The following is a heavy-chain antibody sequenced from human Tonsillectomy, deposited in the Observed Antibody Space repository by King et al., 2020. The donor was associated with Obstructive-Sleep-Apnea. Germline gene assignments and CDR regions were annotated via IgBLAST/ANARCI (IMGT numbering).Heavy chain of an antibody. Sequence: VQLVESGGGLVQPGGSLRLSCAASGFTFSSYAMSWVRQAPGQGLEWVSAISGSGGGTYYAVSVKGRVTISRDNSKSTRYLQMNSLRAEDTAVYYCAPIWSGYCGGDCYYAWGQGTLVTVSS. CDR3: APIWSGYCGGDCYYA. CDR2: ISGSGGGT. V-gene: IGHV3-23*04. CDR1: GFTFSSYA. J-gene: IGHJ5*02. D-gene: IGHD2-21*02.